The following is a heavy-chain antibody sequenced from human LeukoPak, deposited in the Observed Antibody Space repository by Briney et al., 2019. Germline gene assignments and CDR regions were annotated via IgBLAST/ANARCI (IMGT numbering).Heavy chain of an antibody. V-gene: IGHV1-69*13. CDR1: GGTFSSYA. CDR2: IILIFGTA. CDR3: ARHPARSGYEFDY. D-gene: IGHD5-12*01. Sequence: ASVKVSCKASGGTFSSYAISWVRQAPGQGLEWMGGIILIFGTANYAQKFQGRVTITADESTSTAYMELSSLRSEDTAVYYCARHPARSGYEFDYWGQGTLVTVSS. J-gene: IGHJ4*02.